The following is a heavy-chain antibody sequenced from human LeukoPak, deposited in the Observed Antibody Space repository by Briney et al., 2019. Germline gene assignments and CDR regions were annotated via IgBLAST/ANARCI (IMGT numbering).Heavy chain of an antibody. D-gene: IGHD5-18*01. J-gene: IGHJ6*02. CDR2: IYTSGST. Sequence: SQTLSLTCTVSGGSISSGSYYWSWIRQPAGTGLEWIGRIYTSGSTNCNPSLKSRVTISVDTSKNQFSLKLSSVTAADTAVYYCARDRGYSYGFYYGMDVWGQGTTVTVSS. V-gene: IGHV4-61*02. CDR3: ARDRGYSYGFYYGMDV. CDR1: GGSISSGSYY.